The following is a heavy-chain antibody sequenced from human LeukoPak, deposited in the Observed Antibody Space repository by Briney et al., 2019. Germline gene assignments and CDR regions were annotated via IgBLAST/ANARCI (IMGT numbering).Heavy chain of an antibody. D-gene: IGHD3-10*01. CDR1: GFTFDDYA. Sequence: GGSLRLSCAASGFTFDDYAMHWVRQAPGKGLEWVSGISWNSGSIGYADSVKGRFTISRDNSKNTLYLQMNSLRAEDTAVYCCAKDRGTMVRGVMAKTNNWFDPWGQGTLVTVSS. V-gene: IGHV3-9*01. CDR3: AKDRGTMVRGVMAKTNNWFDP. J-gene: IGHJ5*02. CDR2: ISWNSGSI.